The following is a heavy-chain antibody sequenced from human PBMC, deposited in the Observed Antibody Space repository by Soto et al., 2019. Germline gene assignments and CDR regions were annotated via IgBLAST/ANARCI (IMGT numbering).Heavy chain of an antibody. CDR1: GFTFTSSA. V-gene: IGHV3-23*01. CDR2: ISSSGGLT. CDR3: AKVGFSFDY. J-gene: IGHJ4*02. Sequence: EVQLLESGGRLVLPGGSLRLSCAASGFTFTSSAMNWVRQAPGKGLEWVSGISSSGGLTYYADSVKGRFSISRDNSKNPLSLQMNSLRAKDTAVYYCAKVGFSFDYWGQGTLVTVSS. D-gene: IGHD3-10*01.